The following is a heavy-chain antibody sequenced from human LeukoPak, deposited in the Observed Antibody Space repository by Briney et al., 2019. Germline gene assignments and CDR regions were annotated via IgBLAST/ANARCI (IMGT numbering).Heavy chain of an antibody. CDR1: GYTFTGYY. D-gene: IGHD1-26*01. Sequence: GASVKVSCKASGYTFTGYYMHWVRQAPGQGLEWMGWINPNSGGTNYAQKFQGRVTMTRDTSISTAYMELSRLRSDDTAVYYCARGTWGVVGGYDYWGQGTLVTVSS. V-gene: IGHV1-2*02. CDR2: INPNSGGT. J-gene: IGHJ4*02. CDR3: ARGTWGVVGGYDY.